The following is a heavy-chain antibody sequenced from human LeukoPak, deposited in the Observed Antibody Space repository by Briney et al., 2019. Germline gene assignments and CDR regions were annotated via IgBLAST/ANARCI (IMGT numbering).Heavy chain of an antibody. CDR1: GYTFTDYY. V-gene: IGHV1-69-2*01. CDR3: ATEGTIFGGEFDS. CDR2: VDPEDGET. D-gene: IGHD3-3*01. J-gene: IGHJ4*02. Sequence: SCKVSGYTFTDYYMHWVQQAPGKGLEWRGLVDPEDGETIYAEKFQGRVTITADTSTDTAYMELSSLRSEDTAVYYCATEGTIFGGEFDSWGQGTLVTVSS.